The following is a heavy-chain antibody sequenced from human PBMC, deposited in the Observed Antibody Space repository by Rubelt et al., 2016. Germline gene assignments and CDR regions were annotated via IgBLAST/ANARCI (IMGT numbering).Heavy chain of an antibody. CDR2: INHSGRS. V-gene: IGHV4-34*01. J-gene: IGHJ4*02. CDR3: ARYVPSVTTPLDS. D-gene: IGHD4-17*01. CDR1: GGSFSGYY. Sequence: QVQLQQWGAGLLKPSETLSLTCAVYGGSFSGYYWSWIRQPPGKGLEWIGEINHSGRSKYNPSLKSRVTIVVETSKNQFSLKLSSVTAADTAVYYCARYVPSVTTPLDSWGQGTLVTVSS.